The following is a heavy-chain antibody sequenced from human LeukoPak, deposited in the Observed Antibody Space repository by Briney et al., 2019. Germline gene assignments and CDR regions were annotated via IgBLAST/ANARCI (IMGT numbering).Heavy chain of an antibody. V-gene: IGHV3-23*01. CDR1: GFTFSNYA. D-gene: IGHD3-10*01. CDR3: ATWSGSGSYYSYYFAY. J-gene: IGHJ4*02. Sequence: GGSLRLSCAASGFTFSNYAMGWVCRAPGGGLEWVSSITSSGGGTFYADSGKGRYTISRDTSKNTLFLQMNSLSAEDTAVYFCATWSGSGSYYSYYFAYWGQGTLVTVSS. CDR2: ITSSGGGT.